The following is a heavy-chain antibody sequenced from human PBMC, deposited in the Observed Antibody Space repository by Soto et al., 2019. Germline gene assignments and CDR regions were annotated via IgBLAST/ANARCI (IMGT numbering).Heavy chain of an antibody. D-gene: IGHD5-12*01. CDR1: GGSISSYY. V-gene: IGHV4-59*01. CDR3: ARDGVGGGYDYVY. J-gene: IGHJ4*02. Sequence: SETPSLTCTVSGGSISSYYWSWIRQPPGKGLEWIGYIYYSGSTNYNPSLKSRVTISVDTSKNQFSLKLSSVTAADTAVYYCARDGVGGGYDYVYWGQGTLVTVS. CDR2: IYYSGST.